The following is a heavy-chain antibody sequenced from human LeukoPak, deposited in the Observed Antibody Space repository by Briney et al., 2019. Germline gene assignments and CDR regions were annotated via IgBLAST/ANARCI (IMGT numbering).Heavy chain of an antibody. CDR1: GDSFSTYW. CDR2: MNPNSGNT. D-gene: IGHD6-13*01. J-gene: IGHJ5*02. Sequence: GESLKISCNVSGDSFSTYWIAWVRQRPGKGLEWMGWMNPNSGNTGYAQKFQGRVTMTRNTSISTAYMELSSLRSEDTAVYYCARGGRIAAAGTFGGWFDPWGQGTLVTVSS. V-gene: IGHV1-8*01. CDR3: ARGGRIAAAGTFGGWFDP.